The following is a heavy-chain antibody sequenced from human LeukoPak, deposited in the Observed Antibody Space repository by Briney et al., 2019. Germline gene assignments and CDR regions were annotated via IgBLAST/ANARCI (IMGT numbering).Heavy chain of an antibody. CDR3: ARRVLLYDILTAYPHLYSYYMDV. Sequence: ASVKVSCKASGYTFTSYGISWVRQAPGQGLEWMGWISAYNGNTNYAQKFQGRVTMTSNTSISTAYMELSSLRSEDTAVYYCARRVLLYDILTAYPHLYSYYMDVWGRGTTVTISS. V-gene: IGHV1-18*01. D-gene: IGHD3-9*01. CDR2: ISAYNGNT. J-gene: IGHJ6*03. CDR1: GYTFTSYG.